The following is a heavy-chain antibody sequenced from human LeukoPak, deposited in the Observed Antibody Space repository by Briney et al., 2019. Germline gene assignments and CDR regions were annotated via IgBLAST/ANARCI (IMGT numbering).Heavy chain of an antibody. D-gene: IGHD4-17*01. CDR1: GGSISSYY. CDR2: IYYTGST. CDR3: AGRQRWPFDY. V-gene: IGHV4-59*01. J-gene: IGHJ4*01. Sequence: SETLSLTCTVSGGSISSYYWSWIRQPPGKGLEWIGYIYYTGSTNYNPSLKSRVTISVDTSKNQFSLKLSSVTAADTAVYYCAGRQRWPFDYWGQGTLVTGSS.